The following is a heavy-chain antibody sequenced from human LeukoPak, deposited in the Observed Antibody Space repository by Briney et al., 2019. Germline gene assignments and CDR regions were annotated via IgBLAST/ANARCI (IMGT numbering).Heavy chain of an antibody. J-gene: IGHJ4*02. V-gene: IGHV4-34*01. CDR1: GGSFSGYY. D-gene: IGHD5-18*01. Sequence: SETLSLTCAVYGGSFSGYYWSWIRQPPGKGLEWIGEINHSGSTNYNPSLKSRVTISVDTSKNQFSLELSSVTAADTAVYYCARGRSIHVDTAMVNFDYWGQGTLVTVSS. CDR3: ARGRSIHVDTAMVNFDY. CDR2: INHSGST.